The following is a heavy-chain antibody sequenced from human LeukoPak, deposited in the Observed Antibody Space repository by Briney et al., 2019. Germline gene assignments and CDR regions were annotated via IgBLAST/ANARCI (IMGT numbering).Heavy chain of an antibody. V-gene: IGHV1-18*01. CDR1: GYTFTSYG. J-gene: IGHJ4*02. D-gene: IGHD3-22*01. CDR3: ARVIPMDYYDSSGSGFDY. CDR2: ISAYNGNT. Sequence: GASVKVSCKASGYTFTSYGISWVRQAPGQGLEWMGWISAYNGNTNYAQKLQGRVTMTTDTSTSTAYMELRSLRSDDTAVYCCARVIPMDYYDSSGSGFDYWGQGTLVTVSS.